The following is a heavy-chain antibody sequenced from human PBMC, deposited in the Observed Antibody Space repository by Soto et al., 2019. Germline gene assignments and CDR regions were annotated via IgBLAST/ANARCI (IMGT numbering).Heavy chain of an antibody. CDR3: AKWGVAGSDY. CDR2: VNEDGSEK. Sequence: EVQLVESGGGLVQPGGSLRLSCAASGFTFSSYYMSWVRQAQGKGLEWVANVNEDGSEKYYVDSVKGRFTVSRDNAKNSLYLQINILRSEDTAVYYCAKWGVAGSDYWGQGTLVTVSS. D-gene: IGHD2-15*01. CDR1: GFTFSSYY. V-gene: IGHV3-7*01. J-gene: IGHJ4*02.